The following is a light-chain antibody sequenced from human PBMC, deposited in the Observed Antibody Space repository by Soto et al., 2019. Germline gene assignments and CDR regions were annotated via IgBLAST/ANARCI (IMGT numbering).Light chain of an antibody. V-gene: IGKV3-11*01. CDR3: QQRRYWPVT. CDR2: DAS. J-gene: IGKJ1*01. CDR1: QSVSSY. Sequence: EIVLTQSPAILSMSPGERATLSCRASQSVSSYFAWYQQKPGQAPRLLIYDASNRATGVPARFSGSGSGTDLTLTISSLEPGDFAVYYCQQRRYWPVTFGQGTKVEIK.